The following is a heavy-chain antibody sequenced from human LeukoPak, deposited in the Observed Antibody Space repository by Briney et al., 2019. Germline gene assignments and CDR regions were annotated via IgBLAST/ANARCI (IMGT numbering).Heavy chain of an antibody. Sequence: GGSLRLSCAASGFTFSSYEFNWVRQAPGKGLQWISYIDATGDTIFYSDSVRGRFTISRDNTRNSLFLQMNSLRADDTAVYYCARGSSAMLRGYSDYWGLGTLVTVSS. CDR2: IDATGDTI. CDR3: ARGSSAMLRGYSDY. D-gene: IGHD3-10*01. V-gene: IGHV3-48*03. J-gene: IGHJ4*02. CDR1: GFTFSSYE.